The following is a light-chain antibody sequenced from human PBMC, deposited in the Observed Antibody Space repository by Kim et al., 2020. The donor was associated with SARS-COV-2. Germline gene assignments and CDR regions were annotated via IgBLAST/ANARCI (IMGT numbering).Light chain of an antibody. CDR1: RGDVGNYNR. CDR2: EVS. J-gene: IGLJ1*01. Sequence: GQSVTISCTGTRGDVGNYNRVSWYQQPPGTAPKLMIYEVSNRPAGVPERFSGSKSGNTASLTISGLQAEDEADYYCSSYTSSRTYVFGTGTKVTVL. CDR3: SSYTSSRTYV. V-gene: IGLV2-18*02.